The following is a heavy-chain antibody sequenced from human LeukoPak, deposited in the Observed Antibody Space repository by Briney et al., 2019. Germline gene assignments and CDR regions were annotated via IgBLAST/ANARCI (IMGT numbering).Heavy chain of an antibody. CDR3: AKGSPLAYYYDSSGSSDY. V-gene: IGHV3-30-3*01. D-gene: IGHD3-22*01. CDR1: GFTFSSYA. CDR2: ISYDGSNK. Sequence: PGGSLRLSCAASGFTFSSYAMHWVRQAPGKGLEWVAVISYDGSNKYYADSVKGRFTISRDNSKNTLYLQMNSLRAEDTAVYYCAKGSPLAYYYDSSGSSDYWGQGTLVTVSS. J-gene: IGHJ4*02.